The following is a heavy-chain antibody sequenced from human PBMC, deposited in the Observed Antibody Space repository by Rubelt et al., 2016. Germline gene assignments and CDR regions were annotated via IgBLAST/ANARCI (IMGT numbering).Heavy chain of an antibody. CDR2: ISSSSSYI. J-gene: IGHJ4*02. V-gene: IGHV3-21*01. D-gene: IGHD5-12*01. CDR3: ARDALVYSGYDFSVREDYFDY. CDR1: GFTFSSYS. Sequence: SGFTFSSYSMNWVRQAPGKGLEWVSSISSSSSYIYYADSVKGRFTISRDNAKNSLYLQMNSLRAEDTAVYYCARDALVYSGYDFSVREDYFDYWGQGTLVTVSS.